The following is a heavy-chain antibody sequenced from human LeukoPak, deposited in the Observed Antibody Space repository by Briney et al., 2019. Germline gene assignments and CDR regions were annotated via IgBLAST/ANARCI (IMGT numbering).Heavy chain of an antibody. D-gene: IGHD3-10*01. V-gene: IGHV3-30*01. CDR2: ISYDGSNK. Sequence: GGSLRLSCAASGFTFSSYAMHWVRQAPGKGLEWGAVISYDGSNKYYADSVKGRFTISRDNSKNTLYLQMNSLRAEDTAVYYCARGVGTGTSYYYYYYMDVWGKGTTVTVSS. J-gene: IGHJ6*03. CDR1: GFTFSSYA. CDR3: ARGVGTGTSYYYYYYMDV.